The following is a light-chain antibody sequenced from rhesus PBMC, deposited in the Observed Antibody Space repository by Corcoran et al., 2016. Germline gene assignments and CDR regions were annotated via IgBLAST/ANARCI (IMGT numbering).Light chain of an antibody. CDR1: QSISSW. CDR3: QQYTSSPYS. V-gene: IGKV1-22*01. CDR2: KAS. J-gene: IGKJ2*01. Sequence: DIQMTQSPSSLSASVGDTVTITCRASQSISSWLAWYQQKPGKAPKVLIYKASSLQTGVPSRFSGSGSGTEFTLTISILQSEDFATYYCQQYTSSPYSFGQGTKVEIK.